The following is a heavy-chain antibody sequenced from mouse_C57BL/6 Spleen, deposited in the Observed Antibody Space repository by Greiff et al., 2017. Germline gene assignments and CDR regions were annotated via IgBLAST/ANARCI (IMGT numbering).Heavy chain of an antibody. D-gene: IGHD3-2*02. Sequence: VQLQQSGAELVRPGASVKLSCTASGFNIKDYYMHWVKQRPEQGLEWIGRIDPEDGDTEYAPKFQGKATMTADTSSNTAYLQLSSLTSEDTAVYYCTAQAQYYYAMDYWGQGTSVTVSS. J-gene: IGHJ4*01. CDR2: IDPEDGDT. CDR1: GFNIKDYY. CDR3: TAQAQYYYAMDY. V-gene: IGHV14-1*01.